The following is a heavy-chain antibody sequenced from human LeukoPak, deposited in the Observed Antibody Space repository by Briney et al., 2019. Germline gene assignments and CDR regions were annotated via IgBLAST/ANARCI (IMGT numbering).Heavy chain of an antibody. CDR1: GGSISSSSYY. CDR3: ASWNWGYFDY. CDR2: IYYSGST. J-gene: IGHJ4*02. Sequence: PSETLSLTCTVSGGSISSSSYYWGWVRQPPGKGLEWIGSIYYSGSTYYNPPLKSRVTISVDTSKNQFSLKLSSVTAADTAVYYCASWNWGYFDYWGQGTLVTVSS. D-gene: IGHD1-7*01. V-gene: IGHV4-39*07.